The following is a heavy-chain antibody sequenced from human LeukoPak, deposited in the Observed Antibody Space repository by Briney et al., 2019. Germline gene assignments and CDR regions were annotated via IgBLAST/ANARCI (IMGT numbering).Heavy chain of an antibody. D-gene: IGHD3-16*01. V-gene: IGHV3-20*04. CDR1: GFTFDDYG. CDR2: INWNGGST. J-gene: IGHJ6*03. CDR3: ARSGIIRYYYYYYMDV. Sequence: GGSLRLSCAASGFTFDDYGMSWVCQAPGKGLEWVSGINWNGGSTGYADSVKGRFTISRDNAKNSLYLQMNSLRAEDTALYYCARSGIIRYYYYYYMDVWGKGTTVTVSS.